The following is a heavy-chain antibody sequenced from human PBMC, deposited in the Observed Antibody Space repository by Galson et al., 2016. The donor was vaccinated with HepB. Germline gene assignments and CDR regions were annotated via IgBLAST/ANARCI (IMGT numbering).Heavy chain of an antibody. Sequence: SLRLSCAASGFTFNTSAMSWVRQAPGKGLEWVSVITDSGGRTDYADSVKGRFIVARDNSKNTLFLQMTSLRADDTAVYYCAKMGGSGRSYLRFFDYWGQGTLVTVSS. CDR1: GFTFNTSA. D-gene: IGHD3-10*01. J-gene: IGHJ4*02. CDR3: AKMGGSGRSYLRFFDY. V-gene: IGHV3-23*01. CDR2: ITDSGGRT.